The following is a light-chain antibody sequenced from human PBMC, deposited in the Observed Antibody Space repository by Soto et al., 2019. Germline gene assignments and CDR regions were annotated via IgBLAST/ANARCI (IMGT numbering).Light chain of an antibody. J-gene: IGKJ4*01. CDR1: KSVSSSY. Sequence: EIVLTQSPGTLSLSPGERATLSCRASKSVSSSYLAWYQQKPGQAPRPLIYGASSRATGIPDRFSGSGSGTDFTLTISRLEPEDFAAYYCQQYGSSPPLTFGGGTKVEIK. CDR3: QQYGSSPPLT. CDR2: GAS. V-gene: IGKV3-20*01.